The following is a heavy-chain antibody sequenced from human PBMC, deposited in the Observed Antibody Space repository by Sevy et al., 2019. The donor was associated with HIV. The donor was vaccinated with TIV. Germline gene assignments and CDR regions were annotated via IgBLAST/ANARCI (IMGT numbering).Heavy chain of an antibody. CDR3: AKEHPRTYYDFWSGNWDYYGMDV. CDR1: GFTFDDYA. J-gene: IGHJ6*02. V-gene: IGHV3-9*01. CDR2: ISWNSGSI. D-gene: IGHD3-3*01. Sequence: SLKISCAASGFTFDDYAMHWVRQAPGKGLEWVSGISWNSGSIGYADSVKGRFTISRDHAKNSLYLQMNSLRAEDTALYYCAKEHPRTYYDFWSGNWDYYGMDVWGQGTTVTVSS.